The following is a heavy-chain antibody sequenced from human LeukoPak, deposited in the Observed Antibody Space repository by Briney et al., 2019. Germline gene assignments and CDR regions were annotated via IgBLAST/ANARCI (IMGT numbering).Heavy chain of an antibody. Sequence: RGSLRLSCAASGFSFSSYAMSWVRQAPRKGLEWVSGISAGGGSAYYADSVKGRFTISRDSSKNTLYLQMNSLRAEDTAVYYCAKDLTEYSSSLGLDYWGQGTLVTVSS. CDR1: GFSFSSYA. CDR2: ISAGGGSA. D-gene: IGHD6-6*01. J-gene: IGHJ4*02. V-gene: IGHV3-23*01. CDR3: AKDLTEYSSSLGLDY.